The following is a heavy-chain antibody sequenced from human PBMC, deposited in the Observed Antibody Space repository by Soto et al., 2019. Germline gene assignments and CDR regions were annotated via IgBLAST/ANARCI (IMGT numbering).Heavy chain of an antibody. D-gene: IGHD3-10*01. CDR1: GFTFEDYA. Sequence: EVQLVESGGGLVQPGRSLRLSCVGSGFTFEDYAMHWVRQVPGKGLEWVSGLSWNSGRVGYADFVKGRFTTSRDNAKNSLYLQLNSLRAEDTAFYYCAKDSSYLSGTYYMAPFDSWGQGTLVTVSS. V-gene: IGHV3-9*01. J-gene: IGHJ4*02. CDR3: AKDSSYLSGTYYMAPFDS. CDR2: LSWNSGRV.